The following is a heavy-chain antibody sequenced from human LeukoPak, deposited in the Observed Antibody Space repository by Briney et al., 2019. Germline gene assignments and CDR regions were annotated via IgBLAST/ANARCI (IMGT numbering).Heavy chain of an antibody. CDR3: ASTPYYNNWFDP. V-gene: IGHV1-46*01. D-gene: IGHD1-26*01. CDR1: GYTFTSYY. Sequence: AASVTVSCKASGYTFTSYYMHWVRQAPGQGLEWMGIINPSGGSTSYAQRFQGRVTMTRDTSTSTVYMELSSLRSEDTAVYYCASTPYYNNWFDPWGQGTLVTVSS. CDR2: INPSGGST. J-gene: IGHJ5*02.